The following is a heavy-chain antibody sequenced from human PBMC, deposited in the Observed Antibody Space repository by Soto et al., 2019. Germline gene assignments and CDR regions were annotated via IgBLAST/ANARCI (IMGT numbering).Heavy chain of an antibody. V-gene: IGHV3-9*01. D-gene: IGHD3-3*01. CDR1: GFTFDDYA. Sequence: GGSLRLSCAASGFTFDDYAMHWVRQAPGKGLEWVSGISWNSGSIGYADSVKGRFTISRDNAENSLYLQMNSLRAEDTALYYCAKDGLKYYDFWSGPNDAFDIWGQGTMVTVSS. J-gene: IGHJ3*02. CDR3: AKDGLKYYDFWSGPNDAFDI. CDR2: ISWNSGSI.